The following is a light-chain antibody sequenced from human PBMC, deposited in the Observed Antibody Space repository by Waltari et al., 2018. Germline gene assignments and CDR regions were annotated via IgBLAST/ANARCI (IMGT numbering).Light chain of an antibody. Sequence: EIVITQSPASLSVSPGERATLSCTASQTVTNDLAWYQQKPGQAPKRPILGASTRATGVPARFSGSGSGTEFTRTIGSVQSEDFAVYYCQQYSDWIAFGGGTKVDLK. CDR3: QQYSDWIA. J-gene: IGKJ4*01. V-gene: IGKV3-15*01. CDR1: QTVTND. CDR2: GAS.